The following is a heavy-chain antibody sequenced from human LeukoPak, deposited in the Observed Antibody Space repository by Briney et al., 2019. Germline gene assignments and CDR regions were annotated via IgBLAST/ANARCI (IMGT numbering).Heavy chain of an antibody. D-gene: IGHD1-26*01. CDR3: AREPPGGSYYFDY. Sequence: GGSLRLSCAASGFTFTIYWISWVRQAPGKGLEWGANIKQDGSEKYYVDSVKGRFTISRDNAKNSLYLQMNSLRAEDTAVYYCAREPPGGSYYFDYWGQGTLVTVSS. CDR2: IKQDGSEK. V-gene: IGHV3-7*03. J-gene: IGHJ4*02. CDR1: GFTFTIYW.